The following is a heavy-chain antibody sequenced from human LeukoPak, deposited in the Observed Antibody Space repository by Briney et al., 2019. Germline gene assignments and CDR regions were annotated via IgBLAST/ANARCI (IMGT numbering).Heavy chain of an antibody. Sequence: GGSLRLSCAASGFTFSSYSMNWVRQAPGKGLEWVSSISSSSSYIYYADSVKGRFTISRDNAKNSLYLQMNSLRAEDTAVYYCASSSYDSSGYYPSWGQGTLVTVSS. J-gene: IGHJ5*02. CDR2: ISSSSSYI. V-gene: IGHV3-21*01. CDR3: ASSSYDSSGYYPS. D-gene: IGHD3-22*01. CDR1: GFTFSSYS.